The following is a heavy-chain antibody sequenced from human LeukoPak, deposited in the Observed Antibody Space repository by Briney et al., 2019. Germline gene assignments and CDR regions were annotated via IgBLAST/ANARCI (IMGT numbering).Heavy chain of an antibody. CDR2: VKSDGSST. V-gene: IGHV3-74*01. CDR1: LFTFSSYA. D-gene: IGHD2-21*02. CDR3: ARDGFLGPVTAYLDY. Sequence: PVGSLRLSCAASLFTFSSYAMHCVRQAPGKGFVWVSRVKSDGSSTSYADPVKGRFTISRDNARNTLYLQMNSLRAEDTAVYYCARDGFLGPVTAYLDYWGQGTPVTVSS. J-gene: IGHJ4*02.